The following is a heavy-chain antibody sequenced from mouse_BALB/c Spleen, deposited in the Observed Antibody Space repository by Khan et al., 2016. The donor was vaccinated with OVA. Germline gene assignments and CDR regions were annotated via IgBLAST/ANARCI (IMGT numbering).Heavy chain of an antibody. J-gene: IGHJ3*01. V-gene: IGHV5-6*01. D-gene: IGHD1-1*02. Sequence: EVELVESGGDLVKPGGSLKLSCAASGFTFSTYGMSWVRQTPDKRLEWVATISSGGSYTYYRASVKGRFTISRDNAKNTLYLQMSSLKSEDTAMYYCARRAYYYYSEGFAYWGQGTLVTVSA. CDR3: ARRAYYYYSEGFAY. CDR1: GFTFSTYG. CDR2: ISSGGSYT.